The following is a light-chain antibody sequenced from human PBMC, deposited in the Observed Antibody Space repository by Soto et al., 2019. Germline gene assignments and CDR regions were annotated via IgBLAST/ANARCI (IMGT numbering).Light chain of an antibody. CDR3: HQYNNWPLT. CDR1: QSVSSN. J-gene: IGKJ4*01. Sequence: EIVMTQSPATLSESPGERATLSCRASQSVSSNLAWYHQKRGQTPRLLIYGTSTRATGIPARFSGSGSGTDFTLTISSLQAEDFAVYCCHQYNNWPLTFGGGTKVEIK. V-gene: IGKV3-15*01. CDR2: GTS.